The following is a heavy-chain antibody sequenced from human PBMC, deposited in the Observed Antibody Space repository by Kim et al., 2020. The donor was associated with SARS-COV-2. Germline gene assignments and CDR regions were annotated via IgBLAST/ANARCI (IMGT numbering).Heavy chain of an antibody. J-gene: IGHJ3*01. CDR2: ISSSSSYI. CDR3: ARDIVEHTSKTYYYDSSGYHTGGG. D-gene: IGHD3-22*01. V-gene: IGHV3-21*01. Sequence: GGSLRLSCAASGFTFSSYSMNWVRQAPGQGLEWVSSISSSSSYIYYADSVKGRFTISRDNAKNSLYLQMNSLRAEDTAVYYCARDIVEHTSKTYYYDSSGYHTGGGWGQRTIVT. CDR1: GFTFSSYS.